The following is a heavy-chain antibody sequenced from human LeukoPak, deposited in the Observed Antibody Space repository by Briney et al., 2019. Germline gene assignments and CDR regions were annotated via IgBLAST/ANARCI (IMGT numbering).Heavy chain of an antibody. Sequence: GASVKVSCKASGGTFSSYAISWVRQAPGQGLEWMGGIIPIFGTANYAQKFQGRVTITADESTSTAYMELSSLRSEDTAVYYCAREGGYCSGGSCYSPQYFQHWGQGTLVTVSS. CDR3: AREGGYCSGGSCYSPQYFQH. D-gene: IGHD2-15*01. V-gene: IGHV1-69*13. CDR1: GGTFSSYA. CDR2: IIPIFGTA. J-gene: IGHJ1*01.